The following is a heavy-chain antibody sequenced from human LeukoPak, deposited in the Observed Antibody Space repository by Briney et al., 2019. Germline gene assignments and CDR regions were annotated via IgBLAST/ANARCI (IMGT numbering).Heavy chain of an antibody. J-gene: IGHJ4*02. CDR1: GGSISSYC. Sequence: PSETLSLTCTVSGGSISSYCWSWIRQPPGKGLEWIGYIYYSGSINYNPSLKSRVTISLDTSKNQFSLKLSSVTAADTAVYYCAGHHPRNTVDFWGQGTLVTVSS. CDR3: AGHHPRNTVDF. D-gene: IGHD2/OR15-2a*01. CDR2: IYYSGSI. V-gene: IGHV4-59*08.